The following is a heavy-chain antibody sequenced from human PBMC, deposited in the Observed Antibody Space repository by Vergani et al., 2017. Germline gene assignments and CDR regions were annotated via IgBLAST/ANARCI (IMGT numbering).Heavy chain of an antibody. Sequence: QVQLQQWGAGLLKPSETLSLTCAFYGGSFRGYYWSWIRQPPGKGLEWIGEINHSGRTNYNPTLKSRVTISVDTSKNQFSLKLSSVTAAYTAMYYCARGWPYDKKSKRIAAALPRNPDDMDVWGKGTTVTVSS. D-gene: IGHD6-13*01. J-gene: IGHJ6*03. CDR2: INHSGRT. CDR1: GGSFRGYY. V-gene: IGHV4-34*01. CDR3: ARGWPYDKKSKRIAAALPRNPDDMDV.